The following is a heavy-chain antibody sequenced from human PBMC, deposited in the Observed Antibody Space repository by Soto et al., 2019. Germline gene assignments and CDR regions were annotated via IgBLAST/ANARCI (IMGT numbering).Heavy chain of an antibody. D-gene: IGHD2-15*01. Sequence: EVQLVESGGGLVQPGGSLRLSCGASGFTFSNYRMYWVRQAPGEGLVWVSRINNDGSVSSYADSGKGRLTISRDNIKNTLHLQRDRLRAEDTAVYYCARGDCVGGTCYSLAGPFYYYMDVWGKATAVTVFS. J-gene: IGHJ6*03. CDR3: ARGDCVGGTCYSLAGPFYYYMDV. CDR1: GFTFSNYR. CDR2: INNDGSVS. V-gene: IGHV3-74*01.